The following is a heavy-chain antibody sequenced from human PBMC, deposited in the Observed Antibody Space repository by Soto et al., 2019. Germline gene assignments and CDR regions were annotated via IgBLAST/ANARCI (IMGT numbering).Heavy chain of an antibody. Sequence: PGGSLRLSCAASGFTFSNAWMNWVRQAPGKGLEWVGRIKSKTDGGTTDYAAPVKGRFTISRDDSKNTLYLQMNSLKTEDTVVYYCTTALLRGFFDWLLDSYYYYGMDVWGQGTTVTVSS. CDR2: IKSKTDGGTT. D-gene: IGHD3-9*01. J-gene: IGHJ6*02. CDR3: TTALLRGFFDWLLDSYYYYGMDV. CDR1: GFTFSNAW. V-gene: IGHV3-15*07.